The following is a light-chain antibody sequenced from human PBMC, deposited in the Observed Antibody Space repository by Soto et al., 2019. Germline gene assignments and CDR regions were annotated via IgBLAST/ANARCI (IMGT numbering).Light chain of an antibody. J-gene: IGLJ3*02. CDR3: QTWGTGIWV. Sequence: QAVVTQSPSASASLGASVKLTCTLSSGHSSYAIAWHQQQPEKGPRYLMKLNSDGSHSKGDVIPDRFSGSSSGAERYLTISSRQSEDEADYYCQTWGTGIWVFGGGTKLTVL. CDR1: SGHSSYA. V-gene: IGLV4-69*01. CDR2: LNSDGSH.